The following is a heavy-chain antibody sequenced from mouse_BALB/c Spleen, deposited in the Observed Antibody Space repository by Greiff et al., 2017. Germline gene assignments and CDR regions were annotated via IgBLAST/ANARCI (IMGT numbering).Heavy chain of an antibody. CDR2: INPYNGDT. CDR1: GYAFSSSW. D-gene: IGHD1-1*01. CDR3: ARGGNGSSWGFAY. J-gene: IGHJ3*01. Sequence: VQLQQSGPELVKPGASVKISCKASGYAFSSSWMNWVKQRPGQGLEWIGRINPYNGDTFYNQKFKGKATLTVDKSSSTAHMELLSLTSEDSAVYYCARGGNGSSWGFAYWGQGTLVTVSA. V-gene: IGHV1-37*01.